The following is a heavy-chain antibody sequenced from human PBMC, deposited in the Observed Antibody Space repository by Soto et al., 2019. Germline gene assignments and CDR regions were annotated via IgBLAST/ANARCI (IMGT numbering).Heavy chain of an antibody. CDR2: IYTSASI. J-gene: IGHJ6*02. V-gene: IGHV4-4*07. CDR3: ARDRKAGYNFYYGMDV. Sequence: SETLSLTCSVSGADINTYSWTWIRQPAGKGLEWTGRIYTSASINYNPSLKGRVTLSVDTSTNQVSLRLASVTAADTAIYYCARDRKAGYNFYYGMDVWGQGTTGTVS. D-gene: IGHD6-19*01. CDR1: GADINTYS.